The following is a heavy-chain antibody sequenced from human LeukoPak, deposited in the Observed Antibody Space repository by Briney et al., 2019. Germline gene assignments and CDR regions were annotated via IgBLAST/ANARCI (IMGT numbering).Heavy chain of an antibody. CDR2: INPNSGGT. CDR1: GYTFTGYY. V-gene: IGHV1-2*02. J-gene: IGHJ4*02. D-gene: IGHD3-9*01. CDR3: ARGVPLTGYYPSFDY. Sequence: ASVKVSCKASGYTFTGYYMHWVRQAPGQGLEWMGWINPNSGGTNYAQKSQGRVTMTRDTSISTAYMELSRLRSDDTAVYYCARGVPLTGYYPSFDYWGQGTLVTVSS.